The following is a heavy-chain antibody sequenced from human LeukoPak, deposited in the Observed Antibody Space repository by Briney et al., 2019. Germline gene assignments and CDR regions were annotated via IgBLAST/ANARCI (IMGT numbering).Heavy chain of an antibody. CDR3: ARGTTGTPYNWFDP. CDR2: INSDGSST. J-gene: IGHJ5*02. V-gene: IGHV3-74*01. Sequence: GGSLRLSCAASGFTFSSYWMHWVRQAPGKGLVWVSRINSDGSSTSYADSVKGRFTISRDNAKNTLYLQMNSLRAEDTAVYYCARGTTGTPYNWFDPWGQGTLVTVSS. D-gene: IGHD1-1*01. CDR1: GFTFSSYW.